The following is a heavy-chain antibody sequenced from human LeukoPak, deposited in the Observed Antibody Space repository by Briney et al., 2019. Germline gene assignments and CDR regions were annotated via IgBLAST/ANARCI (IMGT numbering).Heavy chain of an antibody. Sequence: SETLSLTCTVTGGSISSYYWSWIRQPPGKGLEWIGYIYYTGSTNYNPSLKSRVTISVDTSKNQFSLRLSSVTAADTAVYYCARQQLSQLYYFDNWGQGTLVTVSS. CDR1: GGSISSYY. CDR2: IYYTGST. CDR3: ARQQLSQLYYFDN. J-gene: IGHJ4*02. D-gene: IGHD6-13*01. V-gene: IGHV4-59*01.